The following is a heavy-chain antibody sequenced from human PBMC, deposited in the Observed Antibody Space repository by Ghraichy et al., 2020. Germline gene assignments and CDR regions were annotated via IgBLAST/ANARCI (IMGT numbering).Heavy chain of an antibody. V-gene: IGHV4-61*01. D-gene: IGHD5-24*01. CDR1: GGSVSSGSYY. CDR3: ARVKDGYNLGFDY. CDR2: IYYSGST. Sequence: LSLTCTVSGGSVSSGSYYWSWIRQPPGKGLEWIGYIYYSGSTNYNPSLKSRVTISVDTSKNQFSLKLSSVTAADTAVYYCARVKDGYNLGFDYWGQGTLVTVSS. J-gene: IGHJ4*02.